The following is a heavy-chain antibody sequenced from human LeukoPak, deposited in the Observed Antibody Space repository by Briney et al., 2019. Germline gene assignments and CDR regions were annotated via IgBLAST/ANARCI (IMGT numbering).Heavy chain of an antibody. V-gene: IGHV4-31*03. J-gene: IGHJ5*02. CDR2: IHNSGST. CDR1: GGSISSGCFY. D-gene: IGHD3-10*01. Sequence: PSETLSLTCSVTGGSISSGCFYWSWIRQHPGQGLEWIGYIHNSGSTYYNPSLQSRAIISLDTSKSQFSLQLNSVTAADTAVYYCARVDGSGSKRWFDPWGQGVPVTVSS. CDR3: ARVDGSGSKRWFDP.